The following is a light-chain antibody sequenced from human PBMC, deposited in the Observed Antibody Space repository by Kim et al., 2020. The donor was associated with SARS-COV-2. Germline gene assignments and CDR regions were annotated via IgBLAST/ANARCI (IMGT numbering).Light chain of an antibody. CDR1: SGHSNYF. Sequence: QPVLTQSSSASASLGSSVKLTCTLSSGHSNYFIAWHQQQPGKAPRFLMKVEGSGSYNKGGGVPDRFSGSRSGADSYLIISNLHSEDEADYYCETWDSNIQVFGGGTQLTVL. CDR2: VEGSGSY. J-gene: IGLJ3*02. CDR3: ETWDSNIQV. V-gene: IGLV4-60*03.